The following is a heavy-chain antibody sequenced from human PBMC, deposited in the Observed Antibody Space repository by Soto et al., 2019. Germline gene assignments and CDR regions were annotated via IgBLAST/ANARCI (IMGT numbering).Heavy chain of an antibody. D-gene: IGHD1-26*01. J-gene: IGHJ6*02. Sequence: QVQLVQSGAEVKKPGSSVKVSCKASGGTFSSYAISWVRQAPGQGLEWMGGIIPIFGTANYAQKFQGRVTITADESTSTAYMELSSLRSEDTAVYYCARERGVLVGATTYYYYGMDVWGQGTMVTVSS. CDR1: GGTFSSYA. V-gene: IGHV1-69*01. CDR3: ARERGVLVGATTYYYYGMDV. CDR2: IIPIFGTA.